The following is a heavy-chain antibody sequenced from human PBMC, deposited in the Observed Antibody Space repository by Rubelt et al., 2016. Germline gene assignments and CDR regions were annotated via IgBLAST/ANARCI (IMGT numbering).Heavy chain of an antibody. CDR3: ASSILTYFDY. J-gene: IGHJ4*02. CDR2: IKQDGSEK. V-gene: IGHV3-7*05. D-gene: IGHD2-21*02. CDR1: GFTFSSYW. Sequence: EVQVLESGGGLVQPGGSLRLSCAASGFTFSSYWMSWVRQAPGKGLEWVANIKQDGSEKYYVDSGKGRFTIARDNAKNSLYLQMNSLRAEDTAVYYCASSILTYFDYWGQGTLVTVSS.